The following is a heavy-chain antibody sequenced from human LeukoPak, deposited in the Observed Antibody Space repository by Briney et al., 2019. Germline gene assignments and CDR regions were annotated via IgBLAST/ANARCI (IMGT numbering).Heavy chain of an antibody. CDR1: GYTFTSYD. CDR3: ARDQEWQQASPVDY. J-gene: IGHJ4*02. V-gene: IGHV1-2*02. D-gene: IGHD3-3*01. CDR2: INPNSGGT. Sequence: ASVKVSCKASGYTFTSYDINWVRQAPGQGLEWMGWINPNSGGTNYAQKFQGRVTMTRDTSISTAYMELSRLRSDDTAVYYCARDQEWQQASPVDYWGQGTLVTVSS.